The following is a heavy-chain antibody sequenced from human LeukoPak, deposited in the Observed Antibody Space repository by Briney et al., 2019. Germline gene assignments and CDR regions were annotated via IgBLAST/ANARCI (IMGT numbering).Heavy chain of an antibody. Sequence: ASVKVSCKASGYTFTSYGISWVRQAPGQGLEWMGIINPSGGSTSYAQKFQGRVTMTRDMSTSTVYMELSSLRSEDTAVYYCARDRCSSTSCYRFDPWGQGTLVTVSS. D-gene: IGHD2-2*01. CDR3: ARDRCSSTSCYRFDP. CDR2: INPSGGST. CDR1: GYTFTSYG. V-gene: IGHV1-46*01. J-gene: IGHJ5*02.